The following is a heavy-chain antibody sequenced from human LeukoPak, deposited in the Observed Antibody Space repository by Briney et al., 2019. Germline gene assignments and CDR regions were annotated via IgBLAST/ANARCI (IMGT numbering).Heavy chain of an antibody. CDR3: ARDGDFVVVPAAISFDI. D-gene: IGHD2-2*01. V-gene: IGHV1-18*01. CDR2: ISAYNGDT. J-gene: IGHJ3*02. CDR1: GYTFTSYG. Sequence: GASVKVSCKASGYTFTSYGISWVRQAPGQGLEWMGWISAYNGDTNYAQKLQGRVTMTTDTSTSTAYMELRSLRSDDTAVYYCARDGDFVVVPAAISFDIWGQGTMVTVSS.